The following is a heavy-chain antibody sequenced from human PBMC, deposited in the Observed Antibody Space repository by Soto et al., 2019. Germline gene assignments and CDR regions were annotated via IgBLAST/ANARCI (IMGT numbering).Heavy chain of an antibody. CDR1: GFTFSSYA. Sequence: EVQLLESGGGLVQPGGSLRLSCAASGFTFSSYAMPWVRQAPGKGLEWGSAIRGSGGTTYFGDSVKGRFSISRDNSKNTLYLQMNSLGAEDTAVYYCATSSGYTTGWGHYWGQGTLVTVSS. CDR3: ATSSGYTTGWGHY. D-gene: IGHD6-19*01. J-gene: IGHJ4*02. CDR2: IRGSGGTT. V-gene: IGHV3-23*01.